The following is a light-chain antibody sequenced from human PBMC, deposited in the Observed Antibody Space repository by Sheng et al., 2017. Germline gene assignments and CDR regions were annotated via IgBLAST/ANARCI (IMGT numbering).Light chain of an antibody. J-gene: IGLJ3*02. CDR3: ATWDDTLNGWV. Sequence: QPVVIQPPSASGTTGQRVTISCSGSHSNIGSNIVNWYKQVPGTAPKLLIFSINIRPSGVPDRFSGSRSGASASLAISGLQSDDEGDYYCATWDDTLNGWVFGGGTKLAVL. V-gene: IGLV1-44*01. CDR1: HSNIGSNI. CDR2: SIN.